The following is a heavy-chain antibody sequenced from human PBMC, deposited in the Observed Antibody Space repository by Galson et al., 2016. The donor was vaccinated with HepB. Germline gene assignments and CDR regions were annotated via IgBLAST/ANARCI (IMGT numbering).Heavy chain of an antibody. CDR1: GDSVSSNSAA. CDR3: AAGYHGMDV. J-gene: IGHJ6*02. V-gene: IGHV6-1*01. CDR2: TYYRSKWFN. D-gene: IGHD6-13*01. Sequence: ISGDSVSSNSAAWNWIRQSPSRGLEWLGRTYYRSKWFNDYAVSVKGRTTITPDTSKNQISLQLNSVTPEDTAVYYCAAGYHGMDVWGQGTTVTVSS.